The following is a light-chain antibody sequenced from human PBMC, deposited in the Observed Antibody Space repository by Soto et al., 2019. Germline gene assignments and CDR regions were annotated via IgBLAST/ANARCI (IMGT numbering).Light chain of an antibody. CDR2: KAS. CDR3: HQASSFPLS. J-gene: IGKJ4*01. V-gene: IGKV1-12*01. Sequence: DIQMTQSPSSVSASVGDIVTISCRASQVISSWLAWYQQKPGEAPNLLIYKASNLQTGVPSRFSGSGSGTDFTLTITNLQPEDFTTYYCHQASSFPLSFGGGTKLEIK. CDR1: QVISSW.